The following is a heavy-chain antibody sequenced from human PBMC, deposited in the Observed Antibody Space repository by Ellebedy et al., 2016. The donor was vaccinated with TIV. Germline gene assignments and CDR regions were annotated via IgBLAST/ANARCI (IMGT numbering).Heavy chain of an antibody. Sequence: AASVTVSCKASGYRFTGSYIHWVRQAPGQGLEWMGWTNPNSGGTNFAQTFQGRVTMTTDTSRSTAYMELSRLRSYDTAVYYCARGGVELDHDSWGQGTLVTVSS. V-gene: IGHV1-2*02. CDR1: GYRFTGSY. CDR3: ARGGVELDHDS. D-gene: IGHD1-1*01. CDR2: TNPNSGGT. J-gene: IGHJ4*02.